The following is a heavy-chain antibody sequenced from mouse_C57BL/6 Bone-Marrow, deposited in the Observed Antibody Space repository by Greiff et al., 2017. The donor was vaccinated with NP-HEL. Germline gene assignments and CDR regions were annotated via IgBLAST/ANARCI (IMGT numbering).Heavy chain of an antibody. Sequence: VHLVESGAELAKPGASVKLSCKASGYTFTSYWMHWVKQRPGQGLEWIGYINPSSGYTKYNQKFKDKATLTADKSSSTAYMQLSSLTYEDSAVYYCARDYYSNYWYFDVWGTGTTVTVSS. V-gene: IGHV1-7*01. CDR3: ARDYYSNYWYFDV. D-gene: IGHD2-5*01. J-gene: IGHJ1*03. CDR1: GYTFTSYW. CDR2: INPSSGYT.